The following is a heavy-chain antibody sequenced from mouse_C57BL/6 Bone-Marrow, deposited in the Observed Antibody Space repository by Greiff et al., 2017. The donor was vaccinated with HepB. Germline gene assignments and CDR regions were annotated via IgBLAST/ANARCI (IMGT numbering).Heavy chain of an antibody. D-gene: IGHD2-2*01. CDR2: IDPSDSYT. Sequence: QVQLKQPGAELVKPGASVKLSCKASGYTFTSYWMQWVKQRPGQGLEWIGEIDPSDSYTNYNQKFKGKATLTVDTSSSTAYMQLSSLTSEDSAVYFCARYGSRYWGQGTTLTVSS. CDR3: ARYGSRY. CDR1: GYTFTSYW. J-gene: IGHJ2*01. V-gene: IGHV1-50*01.